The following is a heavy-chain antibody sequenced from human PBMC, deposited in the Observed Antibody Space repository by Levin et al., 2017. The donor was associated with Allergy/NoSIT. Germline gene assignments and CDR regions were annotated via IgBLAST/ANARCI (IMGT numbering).Heavy chain of an antibody. D-gene: IGHD4-17*01. CDR1: GFSLSTSGMC. CDR2: IDWDDDK. CDR3: ARILSYGDYVPFDY. Sequence: QSGPTLVKPTQTLTLTCSFSGFSLSTSGMCVSWIRQPPGKALEWLARIDWDDDKYYNTSLKTRLTISKDTSKNQVVLTMTNMDPVDTATYYCARILSYGDYVPFDYWGRGTLVTVSS. V-gene: IGHV2-70*11. J-gene: IGHJ4*02.